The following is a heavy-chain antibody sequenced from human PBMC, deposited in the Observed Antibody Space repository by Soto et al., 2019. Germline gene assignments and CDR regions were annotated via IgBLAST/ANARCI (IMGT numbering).Heavy chain of an antibody. V-gene: IGHV1-24*01. D-gene: IGHD6-19*01. CDR1: GYTLTELS. Sequence: GASVKVSCKVSGYTLTELSMHWVRQAPGKGLEWMGGFDPEDGETIYAQKFQGRVTMTEDTSTDTAYMELSSLRSEDTAVYYCATRPGIAVAGRPGENWFDPWGQGTLVTVSS. CDR2: FDPEDGET. CDR3: ATRPGIAVAGRPGENWFDP. J-gene: IGHJ5*02.